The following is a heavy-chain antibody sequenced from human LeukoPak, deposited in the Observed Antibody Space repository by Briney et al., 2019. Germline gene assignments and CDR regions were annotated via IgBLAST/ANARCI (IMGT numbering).Heavy chain of an antibody. V-gene: IGHV4-34*01. CDR3: ASSPTRGDYSFY. Sequence: SETLSLTCAVYGWSFSGYYWSWIRQPPAGGLEWIGEINHSGSTNYNPSLKSRVTILVDTSKNQFSLELSSVTAADTAVYYCASSPTRGDYSFYWGQGTLVTVSS. CDR2: INHSGST. D-gene: IGHD4-17*01. CDR1: GWSFSGYY. J-gene: IGHJ4*02.